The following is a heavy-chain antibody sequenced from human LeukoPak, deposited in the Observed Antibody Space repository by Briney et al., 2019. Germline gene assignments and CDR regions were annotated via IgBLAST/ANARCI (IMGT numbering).Heavy chain of an antibody. D-gene: IGHD6-13*01. J-gene: IGHJ4*02. CDR3: ARAYSSSLVLDY. CDR1: GFTVSTNY. CDR2: IYSGGST. Sequence: PGGSLRLSCAASGFTVSTNYMSWVRQAPGKGLEWVSVIYSGGSTYYADSVKGRFTISRDNSKNTLYLQMNSLRVEDTAVYYCARAYSSSLVLDYWGQGTLVTVSS. V-gene: IGHV3-53*01.